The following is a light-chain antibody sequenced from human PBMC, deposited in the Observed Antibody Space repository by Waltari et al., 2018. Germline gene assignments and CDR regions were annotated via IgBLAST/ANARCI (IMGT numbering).Light chain of an antibody. Sequence: DIVMTQSPDSLAVSLGERATINCKSSQSVLYSSNNKNYLAWYQQKPGQPPKLLIYWASTRESGVPDRFSGSGSGTDFTLTIISLQAEDVAVYHCQQYYSDPHTFGQGTKLEI. CDR1: QSVLYSSNNKNY. J-gene: IGKJ2*01. CDR2: WAS. CDR3: QQYYSDPHT. V-gene: IGKV4-1*01.